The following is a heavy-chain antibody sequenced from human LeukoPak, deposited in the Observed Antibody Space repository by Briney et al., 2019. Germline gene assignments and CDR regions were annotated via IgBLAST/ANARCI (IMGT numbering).Heavy chain of an antibody. V-gene: IGHV4-61*02. CDR2: IYTSGST. J-gene: IGHJ3*02. Sequence: SQTLSLTCTVSGDSISSGSYYWSWIRQPAGKGLEWIGRIYTSGSTNYNPSLKSRVTMSVDTSKNQFSLKVRSVTAADTAVYYCAKEGLPHAFDIWGQGTMVTVSS. CDR3: AKEGLPHAFDI. CDR1: GDSISSGSYY. D-gene: IGHD4-11*01.